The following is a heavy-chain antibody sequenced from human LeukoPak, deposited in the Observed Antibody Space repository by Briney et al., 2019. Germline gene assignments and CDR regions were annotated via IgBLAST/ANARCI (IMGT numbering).Heavy chain of an antibody. J-gene: IGHJ4*02. CDR3: AKDRSNTGTPSLFDY. CDR1: GFTFDHYA. D-gene: IGHD1-14*01. V-gene: IGHV3-9*01. CDR2: ISWNSGSI. Sequence: GGSLRLSCAASGFTFDHYAMHWVRQAPGKGLEWVSGISWNSGSIGYADSVKGRFTISRDNAKNSLYLQMNSLRAEDTALYYCAKDRSNTGTPSLFDYWGQGTLVTVSS.